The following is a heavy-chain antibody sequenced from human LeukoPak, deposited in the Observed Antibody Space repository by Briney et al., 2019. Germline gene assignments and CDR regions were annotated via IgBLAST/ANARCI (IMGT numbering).Heavy chain of an antibody. J-gene: IGHJ5*01. D-gene: IGHD3-16*01. CDR1: GYSISSGYY. CDR2: IYNSGST. V-gene: IGHV4-38-2*01. Sequence: SETLSLTCDVSGYSISSGYYWAWIRQSPGKGLEWIASIYNSGSTFYNPSLKSRVALPVDTSKNQFSLKLMSVTAADTAVYYCARPNTWITEGFDSWGQGILVTVSS. CDR3: ARPNTWITEGFDS.